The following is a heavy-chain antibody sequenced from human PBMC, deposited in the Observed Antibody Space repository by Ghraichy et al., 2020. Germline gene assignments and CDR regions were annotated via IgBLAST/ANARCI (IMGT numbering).Heavy chain of an antibody. D-gene: IGHD7-27*01. CDR2: IYYSGST. CDR1: GGSISSSSYY. Sequence: SQTLSLTCTVSGGSISSSSYYWGWIRQPPGKGLEWIGSIYYSGSTYYNPSLKSRVTISVDTSKNQFSLKLSSVTAADTAVYYCERHENWGKGWFDPWGQGTLVTVSS. V-gene: IGHV4-39*01. CDR3: ERHENWGKGWFDP. J-gene: IGHJ5*02.